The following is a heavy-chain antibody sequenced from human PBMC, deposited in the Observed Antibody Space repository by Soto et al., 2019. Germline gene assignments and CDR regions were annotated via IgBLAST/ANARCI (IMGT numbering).Heavy chain of an antibody. CDR3: ARACTNGVCYLYYYYGMDV. CDR2: ISSSSSYI. CDR1: GFTFSSYS. Sequence: EVQLVESGGGLVKPGGYLRLSCAASGFTFSSYSMNWVRQAPGKGLEWVSSISSSSSYIYYADSVKGRFTISRDNAKNSLYLQMNSLRAEDTAVYYCARACTNGVCYLYYYYGMDVWGQGTTVTVSS. J-gene: IGHJ6*02. V-gene: IGHV3-21*01. D-gene: IGHD2-8*01.